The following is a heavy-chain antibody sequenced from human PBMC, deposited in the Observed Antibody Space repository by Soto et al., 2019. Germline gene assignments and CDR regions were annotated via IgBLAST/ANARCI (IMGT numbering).Heavy chain of an antibody. D-gene: IGHD5-12*01. CDR3: ATRVRWLQPPPAFDI. CDR1: GYTLTELS. Sequence: ASVKVSCKVSGYTLTELSMHWVRQAPGKGLEWMGGFDPEDGETIYAQKFQGRVTMTEDTSTDTAYMELSSLRSEDTAVYYCATRVRWLQPPPAFDIWGQGTMVTVSS. J-gene: IGHJ3*02. CDR2: FDPEDGET. V-gene: IGHV1-24*01.